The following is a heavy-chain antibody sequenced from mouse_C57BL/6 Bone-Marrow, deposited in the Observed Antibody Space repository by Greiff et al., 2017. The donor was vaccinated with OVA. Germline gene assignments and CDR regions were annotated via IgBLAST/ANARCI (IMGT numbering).Heavy chain of an antibody. D-gene: IGHD1-1*01. CDR1: GYTFTSYW. Sequence: QVQLQQPGAELVKPGASVKLSCKASGYTFTSYWMQWVKQRPGQGLEWIGEIDPSDSYTNYNQKFKGKATLTVDTSSSTAYMQLISLTSEDSAVYYCARGDGDWFAYWGQGTLVTVSA. CDR2: IDPSDSYT. J-gene: IGHJ3*01. CDR3: ARGDGDWFAY. V-gene: IGHV1-50*01.